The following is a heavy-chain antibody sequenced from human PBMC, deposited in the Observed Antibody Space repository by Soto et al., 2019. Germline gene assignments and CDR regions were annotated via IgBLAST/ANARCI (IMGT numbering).Heavy chain of an antibody. CDR1: GFSFSSYP. D-gene: IGHD2-15*01. Sequence: EVQLLESGGDLIQPGGSLRLSCAASGFSFSSYPMSWVRQAPGKGLEWVAAISGAGVSTYYADSVRGRFTISRENSKNTLYMQMSSPRAADTALDYCAKDHLTSGGTFWFDPWGQGTLVTVSS. CDR2: ISGAGVST. V-gene: IGHV3-23*01. J-gene: IGHJ5*02. CDR3: AKDHLTSGGTFWFDP.